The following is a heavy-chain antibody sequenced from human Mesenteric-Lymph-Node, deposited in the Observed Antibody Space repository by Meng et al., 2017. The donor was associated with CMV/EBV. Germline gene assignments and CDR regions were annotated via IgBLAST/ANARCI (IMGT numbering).Heavy chain of an antibody. CDR1: GFTFSSYW. J-gene: IGHJ6*02. Sequence: GGSLRLSCAASGFTFSSYWMHWVRQAPGKGLVWVSRINSDGSSTSYAGSVKGRFTISRDNSKNTLYLQMGSLRAEDTAVYYCKAGNYYAMDVWGQGTTVTVSS. CDR2: INSDGSST. V-gene: IGHV3-74*01. CDR3: KAGNYYAMDV.